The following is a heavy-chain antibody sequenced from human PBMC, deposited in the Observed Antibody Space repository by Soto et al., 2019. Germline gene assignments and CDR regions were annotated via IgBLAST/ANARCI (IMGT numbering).Heavy chain of an antibody. J-gene: IGHJ6*02. CDR1: GGTFSSNA. Sequence: QVQLVQSGAEVKKPGSSVKVSCKASGGTFSSNAISWVRQAPGQGLEWMGGSIPMFGSATYAQKFRGRDTVTADEATSTAYMDLSSLRSEDSADYYGARGTRDCSTTSCYSPQGYYRHDMDVWGPGPTVTVSS. CDR2: SIPMFGSA. CDR3: ARGTRDCSTTSCYSPQGYYRHDMDV. V-gene: IGHV1-69*01. D-gene: IGHD2-2*01.